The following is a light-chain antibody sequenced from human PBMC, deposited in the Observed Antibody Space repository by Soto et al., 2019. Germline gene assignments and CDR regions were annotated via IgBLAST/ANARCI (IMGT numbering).Light chain of an antibody. CDR3: AAWDDSLSGFYV. Sequence: QSQVQSETGAPGRRGTISYSGSSSNIGSNYVYWYQQLPGTAPKLLIYRNNQRPSGVPDRFSGSKSGTSASLAISGLRSEDEADYYCAAWDDSLSGFYVFGTGTKVTLL. J-gene: IGLJ1*01. CDR1: SSNIGSNY. CDR2: RNN. V-gene: IGLV1-47*01.